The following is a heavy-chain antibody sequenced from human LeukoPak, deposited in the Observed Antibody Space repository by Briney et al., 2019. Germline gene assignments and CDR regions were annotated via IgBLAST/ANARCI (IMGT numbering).Heavy chain of an antibody. CDR3: ARHRDFIEWLAPFDY. CDR1: GGSISSYY. V-gene: IGHV4-59*08. J-gene: IGHJ4*02. CDR2: IYYSGST. Sequence: SETLSLTCTVSGGSISSYYWSWIRQPPGKGLEWIGYIYYSGSTNYNPSLKSRVTISVDTSKNQFPLKLSSVTAADTAVYYCARHRDFIEWLAPFDYWGQGTLVTVSS. D-gene: IGHD6-19*01.